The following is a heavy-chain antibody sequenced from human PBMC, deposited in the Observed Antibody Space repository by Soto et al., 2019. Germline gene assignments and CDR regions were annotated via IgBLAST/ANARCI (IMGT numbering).Heavy chain of an antibody. Sequence: PGGSLRLSCAASGFTFSSYAMHWVRQAPGKGLEWVAVISYDGSNKYYADSVKGRFTISRDNSKNTLYLQMNSLRAEDTAVYYCARDPPSTAAGPGNNWFDPWGQGTLVTVSS. CDR2: ISYDGSNK. D-gene: IGHD6-13*01. CDR3: ARDPPSTAAGPGNNWFDP. J-gene: IGHJ5*02. V-gene: IGHV3-30-3*01. CDR1: GFTFSSYA.